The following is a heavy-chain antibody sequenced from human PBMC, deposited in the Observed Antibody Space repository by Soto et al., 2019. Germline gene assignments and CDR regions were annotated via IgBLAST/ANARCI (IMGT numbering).Heavy chain of an antibody. CDR3: ARDYRLMVGGAGFDY. J-gene: IGHJ4*02. CDR2: IYSGGTT. CDR1: GLSVSNNY. D-gene: IGHD3-10*01. V-gene: IGHV3-66*01. Sequence: EVQLVESGGGLVQPGGSLRLSCAASGLSVSNNYMSWVRQAPGKGLERVSVIYSGGTTFYADSVKGRFIISRDISKNMLYLQMNSLRADDTAVYYCARDYRLMVGGAGFDYWGQGVLVTVSA.